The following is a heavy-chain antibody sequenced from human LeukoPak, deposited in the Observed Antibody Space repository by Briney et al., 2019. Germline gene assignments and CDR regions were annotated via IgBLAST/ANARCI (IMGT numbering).Heavy chain of an antibody. V-gene: IGHV3-23*01. D-gene: IGHD6-13*01. CDR3: TKGGGIASAGTDFDF. CDR1: GFTLSSYA. Sequence: GGSLRLSCAASGFTLSSYAMSWVRQVPGKGLEWVSGISRSGGSTYYADSVKGRFTISRDISKNTVHLQMNSLRAEDTALYYCTKGGGIASAGTDFDFWGQGTLVTVSS. J-gene: IGHJ4*02. CDR2: ISRSGGST.